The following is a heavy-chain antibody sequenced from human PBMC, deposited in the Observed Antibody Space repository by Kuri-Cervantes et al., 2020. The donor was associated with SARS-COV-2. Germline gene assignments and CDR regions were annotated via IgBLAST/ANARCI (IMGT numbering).Heavy chain of an antibody. CDR2: INPNSGGT. CDR1: GYTFTGYY. CDR3: ARGVLSSSSWTYYYYYYMDV. V-gene: IGHV1-2*02. D-gene: IGHD6-13*01. J-gene: IGHJ6*03. Sequence: ASVKVSCKASGYTFTGYYMHWVRQAPGQGLEWMGWINPNSGGTNYAQKFQGRVTMTRDTSISTAYMELSRLRSEDTAVYYCARGVLSSSSWTYYYYYYMDVWGKGTTVTVSS.